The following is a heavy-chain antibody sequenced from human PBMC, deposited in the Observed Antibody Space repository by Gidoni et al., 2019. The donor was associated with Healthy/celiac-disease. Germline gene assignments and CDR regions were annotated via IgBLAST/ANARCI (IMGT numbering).Heavy chain of an antibody. CDR2: IYPGDSDT. Sequence: EVQLVQSGAEVKKPGESLKISCKGSGYSFTSYWIGWVRQMPGKGLEWMGIIYPGDSDTRYSPSFQGQVTISADKSISTAYLQWSSLKASDTAMYYCARRRNGYSSSSPYWYFDLWGRGTLVTVSS. D-gene: IGHD6-6*01. J-gene: IGHJ2*01. CDR3: ARRRNGYSSSSPYWYFDL. CDR1: GYSFTSYW. V-gene: IGHV5-51*01.